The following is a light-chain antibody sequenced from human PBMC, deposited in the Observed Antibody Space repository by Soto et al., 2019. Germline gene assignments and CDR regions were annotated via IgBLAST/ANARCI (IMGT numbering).Light chain of an antibody. Sequence: IQMTQSPSVMSASVGDRVTITCRARQGVSNYVAWYQKKPGKAPKLLIYDASSLESGVPSRFSGSGSGTDFTLTISRLEPEDFAVYYCQQFSSYPLTFGGGTKVDNK. J-gene: IGKJ4*01. CDR2: DAS. CDR3: QQFSSYPLT. V-gene: IGKV1D-17*01. CDR1: QGVSNY.